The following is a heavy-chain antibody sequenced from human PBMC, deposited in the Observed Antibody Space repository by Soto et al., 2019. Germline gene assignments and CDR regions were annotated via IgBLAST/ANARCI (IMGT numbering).Heavy chain of an antibody. CDR3: ARDPGKDEAIDH. Sequence: QVQVVESGGGVVQPGTSLRLSCAASGFTFSNFGMHWVRQVPGKGLEWVAVIWHDGKNKYYADSVEGRFTISRDNSKNTLNLQMNSLRAEDTAVYYCARDPGKDEAIDHWGQGTLVIVSS. CDR2: IWHDGKNK. CDR1: GFTFSNFG. J-gene: IGHJ4*02. V-gene: IGHV3-33*01.